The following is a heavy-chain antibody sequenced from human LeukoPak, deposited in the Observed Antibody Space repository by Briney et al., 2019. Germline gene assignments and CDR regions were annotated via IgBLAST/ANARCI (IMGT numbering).Heavy chain of an antibody. CDR2: INHSGST. CDR1: GGSFSGYY. J-gene: IGHJ3*02. D-gene: IGHD2-2*01. Sequence: SETLSLTCAAYGGSFSGYYWSWIRQPPGKGLEWIGEINHSGSTNYNPSLKSRVTISVDTSKNQFSLKLSSVTAADTAVYYCASSSAGYCSSTSCYWSHDAFDIWGQGTMVTVSS. V-gene: IGHV4-34*01. CDR3: ASSSAGYCSSTSCYWSHDAFDI.